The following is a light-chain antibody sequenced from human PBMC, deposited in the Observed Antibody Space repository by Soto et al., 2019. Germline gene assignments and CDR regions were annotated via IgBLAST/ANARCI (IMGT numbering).Light chain of an antibody. J-gene: IGKJ1*01. Sequence: EIVMTQSPATLSVSPGERATLSCRASQSVGSSLAWYQQKPGQAPRLLIYGASTRATGIPARFSGSGSETDFTLTIDSLQSEDFAVYYCQQNNNWPPWTFGQGTKVDIK. CDR1: QSVGSS. V-gene: IGKV3-15*01. CDR3: QQNNNWPPWT. CDR2: GAS.